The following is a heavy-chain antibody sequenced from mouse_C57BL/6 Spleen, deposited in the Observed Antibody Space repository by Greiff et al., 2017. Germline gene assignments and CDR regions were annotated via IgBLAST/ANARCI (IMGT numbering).Heavy chain of an antibody. CDR3: TYGSSSVDYAMDY. CDR2: INPNYGTT. J-gene: IGHJ4*01. V-gene: IGHV1-39*01. Sequence: VQLQQSGPELVKPGASVKISCKASGYSFTDYNMNWVKQSNGKSLEWIGVINPNYGTTCYNQKFKGKATLTVDKSSSTAYMQRNSLTSEDSAVYCGTYGSSSVDYAMDYWGQGTSVTVSS. D-gene: IGHD1-1*01. CDR1: GYSFTDYN.